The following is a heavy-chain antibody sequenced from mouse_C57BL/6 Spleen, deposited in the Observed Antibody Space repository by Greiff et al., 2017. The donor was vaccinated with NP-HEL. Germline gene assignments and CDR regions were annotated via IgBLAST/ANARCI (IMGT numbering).Heavy chain of an antibody. D-gene: IGHD1-1*01. V-gene: IGHV5-17*01. CDR3: ASEGYYGSRYFDV. J-gene: IGHJ1*03. CDR2: ISSGSSTI. CDR1: GFTFSDYG. Sequence: EVKLVESGGGLVKPGGSLKLSCAASGFTFSDYGMHWVRQAPEKGLEWVAYISSGSSTIYYADTVKGRFTISRDNAKNTLFLQMTSLRSEDTAMYYCASEGYYGSRYFDVWGTGTTVTVSS.